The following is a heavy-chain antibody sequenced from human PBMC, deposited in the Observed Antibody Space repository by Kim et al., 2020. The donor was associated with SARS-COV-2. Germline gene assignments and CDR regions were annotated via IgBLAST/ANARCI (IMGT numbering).Heavy chain of an antibody. CDR2: ISGSGGST. J-gene: IGHJ5*02. Sequence: GGSLRLSCAASGFTFSSYAMSWVRQAPGKGLEWVSAISGSGGSTYYADSVKGRFTISRDNSKNTLYLQMNSLRAEDTAVYYCAKDNGFKWELDDNWFDPWGQGTLVTVSS. CDR3: AKDNGFKWELDDNWFDP. V-gene: IGHV3-23*01. CDR1: GFTFSSYA. D-gene: IGHD1-26*01.